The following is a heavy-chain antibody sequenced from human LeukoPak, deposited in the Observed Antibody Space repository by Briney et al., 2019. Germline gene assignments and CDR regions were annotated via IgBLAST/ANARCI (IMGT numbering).Heavy chain of an antibody. V-gene: IGHV3-48*03. D-gene: IGHD2-2*01. J-gene: IGHJ6*03. Sequence: GGSLRLSCAASGFTFSSYEMNWVRQAPGKGLEWVSYISSSGSTIYYADSVKGRFTISRDNAKNSVYLQMTSLRAEDTALYYCAKDATAVPGTVYMDVWGKGTTVTVSS. CDR1: GFTFSSYE. CDR2: ISSSGSTI. CDR3: AKDATAVPGTVYMDV.